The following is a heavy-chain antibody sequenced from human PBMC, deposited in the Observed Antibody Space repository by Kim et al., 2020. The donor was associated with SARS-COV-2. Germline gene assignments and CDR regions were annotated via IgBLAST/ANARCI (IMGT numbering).Heavy chain of an antibody. J-gene: IGHJ4*02. CDR3: ARDPRGYYDILTGYYTGVRDY. D-gene: IGHD3-9*01. CDR2: ISGDSSYI. CDR1: GFTFNSYS. Sequence: GGSLRLSCAASGFTFNSYSMNWVRQAPGKGLEWVSSISGDSSYIYYADSMKGRFTISRDNAKNSLFLQMNSLRAEDTAVYYCARDPRGYYDILTGYYTGVRDYWGQGTLVTVSS. V-gene: IGHV3-21*01.